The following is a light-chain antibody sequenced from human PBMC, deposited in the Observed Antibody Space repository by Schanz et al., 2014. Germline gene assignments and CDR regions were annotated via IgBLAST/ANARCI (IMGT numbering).Light chain of an antibody. Sequence: QSALTQPPSASGSPGQSVTISCTGTSSDIGGYNYVSWYQQHPGKAPKLMIYDVSKRPSGVPDRFSGSKSGNTASLTISGLQAEDEADYYCCSYAGSYTLLFGGGTKLTVL. J-gene: IGLJ2*01. V-gene: IGLV2-11*01. CDR1: SSDIGGYNY. CDR2: DVS. CDR3: CSYAGSYTLL.